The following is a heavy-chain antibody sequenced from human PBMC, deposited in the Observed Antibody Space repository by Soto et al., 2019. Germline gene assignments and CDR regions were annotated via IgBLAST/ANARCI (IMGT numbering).Heavy chain of an antibody. CDR3: AREHSGGYYFDY. D-gene: IGHD2-15*01. V-gene: IGHV1-46*01. CDR1: GYTFTSYA. J-gene: IGHJ4*02. Sequence: ASVKVSCKASGYTFTSYAMHWVGQAPGQGLEWMGIINPSGGSTSYGQKFQGRVTMTRDTSTSTVYMELSSLRSEDTAVYYCAREHSGGYYFDYWGQGTLVTVSS. CDR2: INPSGGST.